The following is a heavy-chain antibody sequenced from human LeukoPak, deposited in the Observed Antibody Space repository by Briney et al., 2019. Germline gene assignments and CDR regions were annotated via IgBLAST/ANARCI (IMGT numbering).Heavy chain of an antibody. CDR1: GYSISSDYY. CDR2: IYHSGST. CDR3: ARYDVWGTYRAFDY. J-gene: IGHJ4*02. V-gene: IGHV4-38-2*02. Sequence: PSETLSLTCTVSGYSISSDYYWGWIRQPPGRGLEWIGTIYHSGSTYYNPSLKSQVTISVDTSKNQFSLKLSSVTAADTAVYYCARYDVWGTYRAFDYWGQGTLVTVSS. D-gene: IGHD3-16*02.